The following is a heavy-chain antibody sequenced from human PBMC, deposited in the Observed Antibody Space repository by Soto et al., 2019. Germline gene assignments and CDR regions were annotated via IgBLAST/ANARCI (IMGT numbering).Heavy chain of an antibody. CDR3: ARDGVYYGSGRTYYFDY. CDR2: INAGNGNT. CDR1: GYTFTSYA. V-gene: IGHV1-3*05. D-gene: IGHD3-10*01. Sequence: QVQLVQSGAEEKKPGASVKVSCKASGYTFTSYAMHWVRQAPGQRLEWMGWINAGNGNTKYSQKFQGRVTITRDTSASTAYMELSSLRSEDTAVYYCARDGVYYGSGRTYYFDYWGQGTLVTVSS. J-gene: IGHJ4*02.